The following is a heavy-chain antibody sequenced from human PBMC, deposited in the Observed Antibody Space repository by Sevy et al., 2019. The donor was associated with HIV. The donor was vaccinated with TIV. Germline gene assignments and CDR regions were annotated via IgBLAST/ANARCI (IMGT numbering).Heavy chain of an antibody. Sequence: GGSLRLSCAASGFTFNNVWMSWVRQAPGKGLEWVGRIKSNTDGATTDYAAPVKGRFTISRDDSKNTLYLQMNSLKTDDTAVYYCTIDPLHFVWGQGTLVTVSS. J-gene: IGHJ4*02. V-gene: IGHV3-15*01. CDR3: TIDPLHFV. CDR1: GFTFNNVW. CDR2: IKSNTDGATT.